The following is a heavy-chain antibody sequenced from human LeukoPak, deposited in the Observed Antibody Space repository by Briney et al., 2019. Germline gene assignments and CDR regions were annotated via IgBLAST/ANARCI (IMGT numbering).Heavy chain of an antibody. J-gene: IGHJ4*02. D-gene: IGHD6-6*01. CDR1: GFVLSSYG. Sequence: GRSLRLSCEASGFVLSSYGMHWVRQTPGKGLEWVSALSGSGGSTYYADSVKGRFAISRDNSKNTLYLQMNSLRAEDTAVYYCAKALGSSRYWGQGTLVTVSS. V-gene: IGHV3-23*01. CDR2: LSGSGGST. CDR3: AKALGSSRY.